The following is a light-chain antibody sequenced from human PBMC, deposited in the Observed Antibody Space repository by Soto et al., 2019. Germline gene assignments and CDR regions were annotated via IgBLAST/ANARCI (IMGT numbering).Light chain of an antibody. Sequence: QSVLTQPPSASGTPGQRVTISCSGSSSNIGSNTVNWYQQLPGTAPKLLIYSNNQRPSGVPDRFSGSKSGTSACLAISGLQSEDEADYYCAAWDDSLNGAVFGGGTQLTVL. CDR1: SSNIGSNT. J-gene: IGLJ7*01. CDR3: AAWDDSLNGAV. V-gene: IGLV1-44*01. CDR2: SNN.